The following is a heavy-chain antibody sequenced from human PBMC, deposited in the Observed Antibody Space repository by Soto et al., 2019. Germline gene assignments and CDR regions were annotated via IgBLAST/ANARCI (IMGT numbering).Heavy chain of an antibody. CDR2: ISFDGNNK. J-gene: IGHJ4*02. D-gene: IGHD3-22*01. CDR3: AKLGFDSSGASSVFDY. V-gene: IGHV3-30*18. Sequence: GGSLRLSCAACGFSFMAYTMHWVRQAPGKGLEWVALISFDGNNKYYADSVKGRVTISRDNSKNTLDLQMNSVRPEDTAVYYSAKLGFDSSGASSVFDYWGQGTLVTVSS. CDR1: GFSFMAYT.